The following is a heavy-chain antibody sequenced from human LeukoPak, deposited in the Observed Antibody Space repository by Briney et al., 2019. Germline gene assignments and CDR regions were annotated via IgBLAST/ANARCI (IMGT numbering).Heavy chain of an antibody. Sequence: ASVKVSCKASGYTFTGYYMHWVRQAPGQGLEWMGWINPNSGGTNNAQKFQGRVTMTRDTSISTAYMGLSRLRFDDTAVYYCARGRILGTAMVGYWGQGTLVTVSS. CDR1: GYTFTGYY. V-gene: IGHV1-2*02. D-gene: IGHD5-18*01. J-gene: IGHJ4*02. CDR2: INPNSGGT. CDR3: ARGRILGTAMVGY.